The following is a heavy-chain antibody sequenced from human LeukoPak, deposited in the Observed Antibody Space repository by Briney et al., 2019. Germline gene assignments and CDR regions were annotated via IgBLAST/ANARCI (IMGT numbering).Heavy chain of an antibody. CDR2: IYYSGST. CDR3: ARRLGVVGMGFDY. Sequence: SETLSLTCTVSGGSISSYYWSWIRQPPGKGLEWIGYIYYSGSTNYNPSLKSRVTISVDTSKNQFSLKLSSVTAADTAVYYCARRLGVVGMGFDYWGQGTLVTVSS. D-gene: IGHD3-16*01. V-gene: IGHV4-59*08. CDR1: GGSISSYY. J-gene: IGHJ4*02.